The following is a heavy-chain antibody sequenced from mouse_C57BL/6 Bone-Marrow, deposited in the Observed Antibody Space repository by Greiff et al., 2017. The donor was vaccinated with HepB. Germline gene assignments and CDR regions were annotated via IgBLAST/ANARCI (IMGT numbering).Heavy chain of an antibody. Sequence: QVQLQQSGAELVRPGTSVKVSCKASGYAFTNYLIEWVKQRPGQGLEWIGVINPGSGGTNYNEKFKGKATLTADKSSSTAYMQLSRLTSEASAVYFCASLGFFDYWGQGTTLTVSS. V-gene: IGHV1-54*01. CDR2: INPGSGGT. CDR1: GYAFTNYL. D-gene: IGHD3-1*01. J-gene: IGHJ2*01. CDR3: ASLGFFDY.